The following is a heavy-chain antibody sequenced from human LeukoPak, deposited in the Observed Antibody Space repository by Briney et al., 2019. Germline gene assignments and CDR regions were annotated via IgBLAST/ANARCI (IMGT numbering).Heavy chain of an antibody. CDR3: ARVWERYYYYGMDV. CDR1: GYTFTGYY. J-gene: IGHJ6*02. CDR2: INPNSGGT. D-gene: IGHD1-26*01. V-gene: IGHV1-2*02. Sequence: ASVKVSCKASGYTFTGYYMHWVRQAPGQGLEWMGWINPNSGGTNYAQKFQGRATMTRDTSISTAYMELSRLRSDDTAVYYCARVWERYYYYGMDVWGQGTTVTVSS.